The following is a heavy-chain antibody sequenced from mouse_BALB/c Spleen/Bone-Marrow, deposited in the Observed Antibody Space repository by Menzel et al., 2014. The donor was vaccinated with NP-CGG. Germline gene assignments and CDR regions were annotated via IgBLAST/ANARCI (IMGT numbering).Heavy chain of an antibody. CDR2: INSGGSYS. CDR3: ARRGYGLYAMDY. D-gene: IGHD1-1*01. Sequence: EVHLVESGGGLVKPGGSLKLSCAASGFTFSSYAMSWVRQTPEKGLEWVATINSGGSYSYYPDSVKGRFTISRDNAKNTLYVQMSSLRSEDTAMYYCARRGYGLYAMDYWGQGTSVTVSS. J-gene: IGHJ4*01. V-gene: IGHV5-9-3*01. CDR1: GFTFSSYA.